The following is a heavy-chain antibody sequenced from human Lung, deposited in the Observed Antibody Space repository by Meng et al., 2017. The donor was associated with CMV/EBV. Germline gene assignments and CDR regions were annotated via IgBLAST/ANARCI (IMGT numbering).Heavy chain of an antibody. CDR1: GGSISSYY. Sequence: SETXSLXCTVSGGSISSYYWSWIRQPPGKGLEWIGYIYYSGSTNYNPSLKSRVTISVDTSKNQFSLKLSSVTAADTAVYYCASGKYYYGSGSYYNYYYYGMDVWXQGTTVTVS. J-gene: IGHJ6*02. V-gene: IGHV4-59*01. CDR2: IYYSGST. CDR3: ASGKYYYGSGSYYNYYYYGMDV. D-gene: IGHD3-10*01.